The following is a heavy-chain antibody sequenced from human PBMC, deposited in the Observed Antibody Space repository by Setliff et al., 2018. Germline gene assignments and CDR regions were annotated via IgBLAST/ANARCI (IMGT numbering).Heavy chain of an antibody. CDR1: GGSFSTYY. CDR3: ARVLRYFDWGGAFDI. J-gene: IGHJ3*02. Sequence: SETLSLTCAVYGGSFSTYYWIWIRQPPGQGLEWIGLIYDTGSTYYNPSLKSRVTISVDTSKNQFSLKLSSVTAADTAVYYCARVLRYFDWGGAFDIWGQGTMVTVSS. V-gene: IGHV4-34*09. D-gene: IGHD3-9*01. CDR2: IYDTGST.